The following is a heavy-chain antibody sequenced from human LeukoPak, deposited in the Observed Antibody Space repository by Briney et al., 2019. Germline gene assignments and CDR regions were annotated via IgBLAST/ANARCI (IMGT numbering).Heavy chain of an antibody. V-gene: IGHV4-39*01. CDR3: ARGNYFYDAFDI. CDR1: GGSISSSSYY. D-gene: IGHD3-10*01. Sequence: PSETLSLTCTVPGGSISSSSYYWGWIRQPPGKGLEWIGSIYYSGSTYYNPSLKSRVTISVYTSKNQFSLKLSSVTAPNTTVYYCARGNYFYDAFDIWSQGTMVTVSS. CDR2: IYYSGST. J-gene: IGHJ3*02.